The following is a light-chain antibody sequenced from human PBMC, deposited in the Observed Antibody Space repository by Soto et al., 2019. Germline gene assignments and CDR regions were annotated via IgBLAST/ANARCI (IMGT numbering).Light chain of an antibody. V-gene: IGLV2-23*01. CDR3: CSYVGATTYA. Sequence: QSVLTQPASVSGSPGQSITISCTGTSSDVGGYNYVSWYQQHPGKAPKVIIYEGIKRPSGVSNRFSGSNSGSTASLTISGLQAEDEADYYCCSYVGATTYAFGTGTKVTVL. CDR1: SSDVGGYNY. CDR2: EGI. J-gene: IGLJ1*01.